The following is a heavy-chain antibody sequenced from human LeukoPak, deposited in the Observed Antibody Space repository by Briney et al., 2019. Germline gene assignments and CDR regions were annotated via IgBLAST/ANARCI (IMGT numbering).Heavy chain of an antibody. D-gene: IGHD3-22*01. Sequence: GGSLRLSCAASGFTVSSNYMSWVRQAPGKGLEWVSVIYSGGSTYYADSVKGRFTISRDNSKNTLYLQMNSLRAEDTAVYYCAREYYYDSSGYNSYFDYWGQGTLVTVSS. CDR1: GFTVSSNY. CDR3: AREYYYDSSGYNSYFDY. CDR2: IYSGGST. V-gene: IGHV3-53*01. J-gene: IGHJ4*02.